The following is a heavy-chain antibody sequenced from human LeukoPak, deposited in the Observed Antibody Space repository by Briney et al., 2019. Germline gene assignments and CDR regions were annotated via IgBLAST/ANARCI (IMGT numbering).Heavy chain of an antibody. Sequence: AGSLRLSCAASGFIFSDYWMSWVRQAPGKGLEWVANINQAGTEKYYVDSVKGRFTISRDSAENSLYLQTNSLRAEDTAVYYCARVRGGYYFDYWGQGTLVTVSS. V-gene: IGHV3-7*04. J-gene: IGHJ4*02. D-gene: IGHD5-24*01. CDR3: ARVRGGYYFDY. CDR2: INQAGTEK. CDR1: GFIFSDYW.